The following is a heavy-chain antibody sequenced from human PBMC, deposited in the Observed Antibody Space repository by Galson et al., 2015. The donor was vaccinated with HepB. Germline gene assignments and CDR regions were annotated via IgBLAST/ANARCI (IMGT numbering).Heavy chain of an antibody. CDR3: ARWDKRSHCFDY. CDR2: INSNGNNT. D-gene: IGHD1-26*01. J-gene: IGHJ4*02. CDR1: GFDFSNYA. V-gene: IGHV3-64*01. Sequence: SLRLSCAASGFDFSNYAMHWVRQAPRKGLEYVSAINSNGNNTYYANSVKGRFTISRDNSKNTLYLQMGSLRAEDMAVYYCARWDKRSHCFDYWGQGTLVTVSS.